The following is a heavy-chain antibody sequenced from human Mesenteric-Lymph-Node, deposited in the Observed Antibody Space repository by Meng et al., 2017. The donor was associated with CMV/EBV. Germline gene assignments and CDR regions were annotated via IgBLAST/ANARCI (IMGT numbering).Heavy chain of an antibody. J-gene: IGHJ4*02. D-gene: IGHD6-6*01. V-gene: IGHV3-7*03. CDR2: INQDGSDI. CDR3: ARTNSIAARPQPPFDY. CDR1: GFTFSNYW. Sequence: GESLKISCAASGFTFSNYWMSWVRQAPGKGLEWVANINQDGSDIYDVDSVKGRFIVSRNNAKNSLYLQMNSLRAEDTALYYCARTNSIAARPQPPFDYWGQGTLVTVSS.